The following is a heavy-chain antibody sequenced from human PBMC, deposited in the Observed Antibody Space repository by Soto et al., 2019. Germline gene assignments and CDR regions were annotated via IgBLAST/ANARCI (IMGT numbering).Heavy chain of an antibody. CDR1: GFTVSSDY. D-gene: IGHD6-13*01. J-gene: IGHJ5*02. CDR2: IYSGGST. V-gene: IGHV3-53*01. Sequence: GGSLRLSCAASGFTVSSDYMSWVRQAPGKGLEWVSVIYSGGSTYYADSVKGRFTISRDNSKNTLYLQMNSLRAEDTVVYYCTRDASRDSSARGWFDPWGPGTLVTVS. CDR3: TRDASRDSSARGWFDP.